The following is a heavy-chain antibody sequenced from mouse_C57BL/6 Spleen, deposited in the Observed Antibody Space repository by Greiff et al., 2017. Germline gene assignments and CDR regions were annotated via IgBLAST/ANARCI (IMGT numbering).Heavy chain of an antibody. V-gene: IGHV1-64*01. CDR1: GYTFTSYW. J-gene: IGHJ3*01. Sequence: VQLQQSGAELVKPGASVKLSCKASGYTFTSYWMHWVKQRPGQGLEWIGMIHPNSGSTNYNEKFKSKATLTVDKSSSTAYMQLSSLTSEDSAVYYCARSEDYDGFAYWGQGTLVTVSA. D-gene: IGHD2-4*01. CDR2: IHPNSGST. CDR3: ARSEDYDGFAY.